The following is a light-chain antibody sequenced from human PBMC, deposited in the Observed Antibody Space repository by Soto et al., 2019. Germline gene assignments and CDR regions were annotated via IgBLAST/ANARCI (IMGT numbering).Light chain of an antibody. V-gene: IGKV3-11*01. CDR1: QSVSSY. CDR2: DAS. CDR3: QQRSNWPPLS. Sequence: EIVLTQSPATLSLSPGERATLSCRASQSVSSYLAWYQQKPGQAPRLLIYDASNRATGIPARFSGSGSRTDFTVTTSSLEPEDFAVYYCQQRSNWPPLSFGGGTKVEIK. J-gene: IGKJ4*01.